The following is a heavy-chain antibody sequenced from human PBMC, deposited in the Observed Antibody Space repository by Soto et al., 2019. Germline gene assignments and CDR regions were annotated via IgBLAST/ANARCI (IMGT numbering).Heavy chain of an antibody. D-gene: IGHD5-12*01. CDR2: ISYSGVST. CDR3: ARTRGYSDYDLDY. J-gene: IGHJ4*02. Sequence: EVQLLESGGGLVQPGGSLRLSCAASGFTFSSYAMTWVRQAPGKGLEWVSAISYSGVSTYYADSVKGRFTISRDSSENTLSLPMNSLRVDDTAVYYCARTRGYSDYDLDYCGQGTLVTVAS. V-gene: IGHV3-23*01. CDR1: GFTFSSYA.